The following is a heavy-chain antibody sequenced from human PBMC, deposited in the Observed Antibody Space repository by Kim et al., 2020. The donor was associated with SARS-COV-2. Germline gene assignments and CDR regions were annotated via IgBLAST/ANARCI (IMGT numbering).Heavy chain of an antibody. CDR3: AKVGTGYWYFYP. CDR2: IGGGGGST. J-gene: IGHJ2*01. CDR1: GFTFSGYA. Sequence: GGSLRLSCAASGFTFSGYAMSWVRQAPGKGLEWVSGIGGGGGSTYYADSVKGRFTISRDNSKNTLSVQMNSLRADDTAVYYCAKVGTGYWYFYPWGRGSLVTVSS. V-gene: IGHV3-23*01. D-gene: IGHD3-9*01.